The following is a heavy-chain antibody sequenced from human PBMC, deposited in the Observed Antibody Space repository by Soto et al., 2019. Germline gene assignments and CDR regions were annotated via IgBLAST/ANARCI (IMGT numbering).Heavy chain of an antibody. CDR2: IKQDGSEK. D-gene: IGHD6-6*01. V-gene: IGHV3-7*01. J-gene: IGHJ6*02. CDR3: AREERPTARPQIYYYYGMDV. Sequence: GGSLRLSCAASGFTFSSYWMSWVRQAPGKGLEWVANIKQDGSEKYYVDSVKGRFTISRDNAKNSLYLQMNSLRAEDTAVYYCAREERPTARPQIYYYYGMDVWGQGTTVTVSS. CDR1: GFTFSSYW.